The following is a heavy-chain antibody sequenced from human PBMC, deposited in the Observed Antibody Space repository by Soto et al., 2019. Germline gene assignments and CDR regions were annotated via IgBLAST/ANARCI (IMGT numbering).Heavy chain of an antibody. J-gene: IGHJ6*02. CDR2: ISYDGSNK. V-gene: IGHV3-30-3*01. CDR1: GFTFSSYA. D-gene: IGHD3-3*01. Sequence: GGSLRLSCAASGFTFSSYAMHWVRQAPGKGLEWVAVISYDGSNKYYADSVKGRFTISRDNSKNTLYVQMNSQRAEDTAVYYCARDLLNVLRFLEPGENYYYYYGMDVWGQGTTVTVSS. CDR3: ARDLLNVLRFLEPGENYYYYYGMDV.